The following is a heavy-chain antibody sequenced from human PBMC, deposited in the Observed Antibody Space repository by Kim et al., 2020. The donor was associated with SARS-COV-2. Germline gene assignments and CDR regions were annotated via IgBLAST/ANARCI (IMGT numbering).Heavy chain of an antibody. V-gene: IGHV1-8*01. CDR1: GYSFTSHD. D-gene: IGHD3-22*01. CDR2: MNPNIGNT. J-gene: IGHJ5*02. Sequence: ASVKVSCKASGYSFTSHDINWVQQATGQGLEWMGWMNPNIGNTGYAQKFQGRVTMTRDTSISTAYMELSSLTSEDTAVYYCVRRTSYYDSSGYFWDPWGQGTLVTVSS. CDR3: VRRTSYYDSSGYFWDP.